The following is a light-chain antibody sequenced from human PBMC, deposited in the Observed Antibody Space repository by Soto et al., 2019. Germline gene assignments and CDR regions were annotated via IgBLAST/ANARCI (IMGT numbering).Light chain of an antibody. J-gene: IGKJ2*01. CDR3: QQYFSPPPT. Sequence: DIVMTQSPDSLADSPVERATINCKSSQSVLYGSNDRISLAWFQQKPGQPPRLLIYWASTRESGVPDRFSGSGSGTDFTLTISSLQPEDVAVYYRQQYFSPPPTFGQGTKLEIK. CDR1: QSVLYGSNDRIS. CDR2: WAS. V-gene: IGKV4-1*01.